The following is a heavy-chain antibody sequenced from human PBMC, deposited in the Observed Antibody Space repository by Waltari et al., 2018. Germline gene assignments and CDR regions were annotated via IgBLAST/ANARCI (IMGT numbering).Heavy chain of an antibody. Sequence: QVQLQQWGAGLLKPSETLSLTCAVYGGSFSGYYWSWFRQPPGKGLEWIGEINHSGSTNYNPSLKSRVTISVDTSKNQFSLKLSSVTAADTAVYYCARPSPVYYYMDVWGKGTTVTVSS. CDR2: INHSGST. CDR3: ARPSPVYYYMDV. J-gene: IGHJ6*03. CDR1: GGSFSGYY. V-gene: IGHV4-34*01.